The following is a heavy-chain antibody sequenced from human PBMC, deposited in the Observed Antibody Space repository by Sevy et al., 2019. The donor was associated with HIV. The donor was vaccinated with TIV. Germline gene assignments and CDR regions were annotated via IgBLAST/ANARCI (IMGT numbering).Heavy chain of an antibody. CDR1: GFTFSSYA. Sequence: GGSLRLSCAASGFTFSSYAMHCVRQAPGKGLEWVAVISYDGSNKYYADSVKGRFTISRDNSKNTLYLQMNSLRAEDTAVYYCARSVRSTMVRGVIIPPGYMDVWGKGTTVTVSS. D-gene: IGHD3-10*01. V-gene: IGHV3-30-3*01. J-gene: IGHJ6*03. CDR2: ISYDGSNK. CDR3: ARSVRSTMVRGVIIPPGYMDV.